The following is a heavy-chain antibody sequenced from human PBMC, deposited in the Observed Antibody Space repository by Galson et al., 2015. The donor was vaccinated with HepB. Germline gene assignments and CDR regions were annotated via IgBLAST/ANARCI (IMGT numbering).Heavy chain of an antibody. J-gene: IGHJ6*02. D-gene: IGHD6-19*01. Sequence: SLRLSCAASGFTFSNAWMSWVRQAPGKGLEWVGRIKSKTDGGTTDYAAPVKGRFTISRDDSKNTLYLQMHSLKTEDTAVYYCTTAEQWLVRYYYGMDVWGQGTTVTVSS. CDR2: IKSKTDGGTT. V-gene: IGHV3-15*01. CDR3: TTAEQWLVRYYYGMDV. CDR1: GFTFSNAW.